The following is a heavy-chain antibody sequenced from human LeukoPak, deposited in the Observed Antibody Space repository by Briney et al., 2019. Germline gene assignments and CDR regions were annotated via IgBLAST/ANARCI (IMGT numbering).Heavy chain of an antibody. D-gene: IGHD2-2*01. CDR1: GGSIRNYY. CDR2: IYYSGST. V-gene: IGHV4-59*08. J-gene: IGHJ6*03. CDR3: ARGDCSSTICYSPMDV. Sequence: SETLSLTCTVAGGSIRNYYWSWIRQPPGKGLEWIGYIYYSGSTYYNPSLKSRVTISVDTSQNQFSLKVNSVTAADTAVYYCARGDCSSTICYSPMDVWGKGTTVTVSS.